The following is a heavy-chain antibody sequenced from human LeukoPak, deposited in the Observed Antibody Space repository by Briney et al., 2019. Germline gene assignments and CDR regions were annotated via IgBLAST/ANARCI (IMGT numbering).Heavy chain of an antibody. Sequence: TSETLSLTCTVSGASISGHYLTWLRRPPGKGLEWIGYISHIGSTNYNPSLKSRLTISVDTSKNQFSLKLTSVTAADTAVYYCARDRISINALDMWGQGTMVTVSS. J-gene: IGHJ3*02. D-gene: IGHD1-14*01. CDR1: GASISGHY. CDR3: ARDRISINALDM. V-gene: IGHV4-59*11. CDR2: ISHIGST.